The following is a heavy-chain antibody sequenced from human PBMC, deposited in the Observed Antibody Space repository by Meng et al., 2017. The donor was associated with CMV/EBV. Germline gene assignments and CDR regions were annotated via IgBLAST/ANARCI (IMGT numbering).Heavy chain of an antibody. CDR3: AREGEVGATLYYYYGMDV. Sequence: GESLKISCAASGFTFSSYSMNWVRQAPGKGLEWVSYISSSSSTIYYADSVKGRFTISRDNAKNSLYLQMNSLRAEDTAVYYCAREGEVGATLYYYYGMDVWGQGTTVTVSS. J-gene: IGHJ6*02. CDR2: ISSSSSTI. CDR1: GFTFSSYS. V-gene: IGHV3-48*04. D-gene: IGHD1-26*01.